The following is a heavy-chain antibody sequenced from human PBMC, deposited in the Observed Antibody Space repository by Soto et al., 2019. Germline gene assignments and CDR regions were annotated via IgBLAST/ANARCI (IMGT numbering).Heavy chain of an antibody. CDR2: IYYSGRT. Sequence: QVQLQESGPGLVKPSQTLSLACTVSGASINSGGYYWSWIRQHPGKGLEWIGYIYYSGRTYYNPSLKSRITISMDTSKNQFSLNLSSVTAADTAVYYCAKAKGLSDWNDVKDYWGQGTLVTVSS. J-gene: IGHJ4*02. D-gene: IGHD1-1*01. CDR3: AKAKGLSDWNDVKDY. V-gene: IGHV4-31*03. CDR1: GASINSGGYY.